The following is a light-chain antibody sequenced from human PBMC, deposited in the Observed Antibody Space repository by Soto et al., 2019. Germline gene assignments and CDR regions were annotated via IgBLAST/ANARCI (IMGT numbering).Light chain of an antibody. V-gene: IGKV1-39*01. Sequence: DIQITQSPSSLSASVGDRVAITCRASQNIRNYLNWYQQKPGKAHRVMIYGAASLQSGVPSRFSGSGSGTNFSLTINSLQPEDYATYYCQQSYNIQALTFGGGTKVDIK. CDR2: GAA. J-gene: IGKJ4*01. CDR3: QQSYNIQALT. CDR1: QNIRNY.